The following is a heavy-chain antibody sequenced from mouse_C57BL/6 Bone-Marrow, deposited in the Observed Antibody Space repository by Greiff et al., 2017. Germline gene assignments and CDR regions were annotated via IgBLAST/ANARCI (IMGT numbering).Heavy chain of an antibody. CDR3: ARPYYSNYWYFDV. Sequence: QVQLQQPGAELVKPGASVTMSCKASGYTFTSYWITWVKQRPGQGLEWIGDIYPGSGSTNYNEKFKSKATLTVDTSSSTAYMQLSSLTSEVSAVYYCARPYYSNYWYFDVWGTGTTVTVSS. CDR1: GYTFTSYW. D-gene: IGHD2-5*01. CDR2: IYPGSGST. J-gene: IGHJ1*03. V-gene: IGHV1-55*01.